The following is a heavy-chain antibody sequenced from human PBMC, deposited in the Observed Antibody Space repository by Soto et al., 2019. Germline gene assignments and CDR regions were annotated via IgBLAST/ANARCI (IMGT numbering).Heavy chain of an antibody. CDR1: GYTFTGYY. D-gene: IGHD3-10*02. CDR2: INPNSGGT. Sequence: QVQLVQSGAEVKKPGASVKVSCKASGYTFTGYYMHWVRQAPGQGLEWMGWINPNSGGTNYAQKFQGRVTMTRDTSISTAYMELSRLRSDDTAVYYCARVWHMVFGEFVPIKLAHAFDIWGQGTMVTVSS. CDR3: ARVWHMVFGEFVPIKLAHAFDI. V-gene: IGHV1-2*02. J-gene: IGHJ3*02.